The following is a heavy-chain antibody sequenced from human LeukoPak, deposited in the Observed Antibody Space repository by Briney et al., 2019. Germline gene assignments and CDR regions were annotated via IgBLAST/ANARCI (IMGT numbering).Heavy chain of an antibody. D-gene: IGHD3-10*01. CDR2: IIPIFGTA. V-gene: IGHV1-69*06. J-gene: IGHJ4*02. Sequence: ASVKVSCKASGGTFSSYAISWVRQAPGQGLEWMGGIIPIFGTANYAQKFQGRVTITADKSTSTAYMELSSLRSEDTAVYYCARDRIITMVRGVILPYFDYWGQGTLVTVSS. CDR3: ARDRIITMVRGVILPYFDY. CDR1: GGTFSSYA.